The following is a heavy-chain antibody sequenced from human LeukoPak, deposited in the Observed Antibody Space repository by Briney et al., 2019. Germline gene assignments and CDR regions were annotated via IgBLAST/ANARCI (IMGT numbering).Heavy chain of an antibody. V-gene: IGHV3-15*01. J-gene: IGHJ4*02. CDR3: TTDKGRYCGGDCSSDY. CDR2: IKSKTNGGTT. CDR1: GFTFSYAW. Sequence: GGSLRLSCAASGFTFSYAWMSWVRQPPGKGLEWVGRIKSKTNGGTTDYAAPVKGRFIISRDDSKNTLYLQMNSLKNEDTAVYYCTTDKGRYCGGDCSSDYWGQGTLVTVS. D-gene: IGHD2-21*02.